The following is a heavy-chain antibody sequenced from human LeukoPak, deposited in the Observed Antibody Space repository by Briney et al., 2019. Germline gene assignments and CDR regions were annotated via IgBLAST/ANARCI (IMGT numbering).Heavy chain of an antibody. CDR3: ATSGDYEEFQT. CDR2: VYYSGTT. Sequence: SETLSLTCTVSGGSINSKSLYRGWIRQPPGKRWEWIGSVYYSGTTYYNPSLKSRLSVSIDTSKNQFHLTLKSVTAADMALYYCATSGDYEEFQTWGHGTMLIVSS. J-gene: IGHJ3*01. CDR1: GGSINSKSLY. D-gene: IGHD3-16*01. V-gene: IGHV4-39*06.